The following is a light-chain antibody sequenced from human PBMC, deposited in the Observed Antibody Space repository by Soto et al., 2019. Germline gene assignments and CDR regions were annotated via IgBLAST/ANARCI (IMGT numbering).Light chain of an antibody. CDR1: QGIGDT. CDR2: DTS. V-gene: IGKV3-15*01. CDR3: QHYVNWPLT. J-gene: IGKJ4*01. Sequence: EMVMRQSPATLSVXXGXGXXXXXRASQGIGDTLAWYQQKPGQTPRLLIYDTSIRATGVPARFSGSRSGAEFTLTISSLQSEDFAVYYCQHYVNWPLTFGGGTKVDI.